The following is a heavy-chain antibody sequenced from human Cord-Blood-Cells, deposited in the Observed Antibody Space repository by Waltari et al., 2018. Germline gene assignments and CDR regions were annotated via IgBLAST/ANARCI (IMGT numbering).Heavy chain of an antibody. CDR1: GDGVSSNRPV. CDR2: TYYRSKWYN. CDR3: AREDMAAAAFDY. V-gene: IGHV6-1*01. Sequence: QVQLQQSGPGLVKPSQTLSLTFASSGDGVSSNRPVWNWSRQSPSRGLEWLGRTYYRSKWYNDYAVSVKSRITINPDTSKNQFSLQLNSVTPEDTAVYYCAREDMAAAAFDYWGQGTLVTVSS. J-gene: IGHJ4*02. D-gene: IGHD6-13*01.